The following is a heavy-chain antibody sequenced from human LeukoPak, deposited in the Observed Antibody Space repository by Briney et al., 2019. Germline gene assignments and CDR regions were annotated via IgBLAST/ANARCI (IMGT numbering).Heavy chain of an antibody. V-gene: IGHV3-7*05. D-gene: IGHD6-19*01. CDR2: IKQDGSEE. CDR1: GFTFSSYW. Sequence: GGSLRLSCAASGFTFSSYWMSWVRQAPGKGLEWVANIKQDGSEEYYVDSVKGRFTISRDNAKNSLYLQMNSLRAEDTAVYYCARDQAVAGTPQFDYWGQGTLVTVSS. CDR3: ARDQAVAGTPQFDY. J-gene: IGHJ4*02.